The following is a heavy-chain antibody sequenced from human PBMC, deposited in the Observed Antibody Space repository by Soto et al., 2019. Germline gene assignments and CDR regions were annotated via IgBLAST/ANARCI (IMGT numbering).Heavy chain of an antibody. CDR3: AKAFDASGYHYEQAFDY. V-gene: IGHV3-23*01. CDR1: GFTFSTYA. J-gene: IGHJ4*02. CDR2: ISGGGAYA. D-gene: IGHD3-22*01. Sequence: EVQLLESGGGLVQPGGSLRLSCVASGFTFSTYAMAWVRQAPGKGLEWVSAISGGGAYAYQPDYVKGRFTISRDNSKNTLDLQMNGLRAEDTALYYCAKAFDASGYHYEQAFDYWGQGALVTVSS.